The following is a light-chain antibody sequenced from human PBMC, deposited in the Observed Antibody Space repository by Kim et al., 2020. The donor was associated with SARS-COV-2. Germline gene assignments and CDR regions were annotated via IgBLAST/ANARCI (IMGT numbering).Light chain of an antibody. V-gene: IGLV1-44*01. Sequence: ELTQPPSASGTPGQRVTISCSGSSSNIGSNTVNWYQQLPGTAPKLLIYSNNQRPSGVPDRFSGSKSGTSASLTISGLQSEDEADYYCAAWDDSLNGWVFGGGTQLTVL. CDR2: SNN. CDR1: SSNIGSNT. J-gene: IGLJ3*02. CDR3: AAWDDSLNGWV.